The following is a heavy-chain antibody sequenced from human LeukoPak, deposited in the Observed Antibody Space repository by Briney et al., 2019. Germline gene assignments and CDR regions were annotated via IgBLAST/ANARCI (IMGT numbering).Heavy chain of an antibody. CDR3: KRFCGSTSCQGIDY. CDR2: IYYTGST. Sequence: PSETLSLTCTVSGHSISSAYYWGWIRQPPGKRLEWIGSIYYTGSTYHSPSLNGRLTISLDTSENQFSLKLTSVTAADTAVYYCKRFCGSTSCQGIDYWGQGILVTVSS. V-gene: IGHV4-38-2*02. CDR1: GHSISSAYY. J-gene: IGHJ4*02. D-gene: IGHD2-2*01.